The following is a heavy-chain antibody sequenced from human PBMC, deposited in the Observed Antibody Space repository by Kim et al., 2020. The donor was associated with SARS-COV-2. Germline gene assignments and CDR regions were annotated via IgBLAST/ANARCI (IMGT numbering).Heavy chain of an antibody. V-gene: IGHV3-23*01. Sequence: GGSLRLSCAASGFTFSSYAMSWVRQAPGKGLEWVSTISDSGGTTHYADPVRGRFTSSRDNSKNTMYLQMNSLRVEDTAIYYCAKRVGGNRMDVWGQGTTVIVSS. CDR3: AKRVGGNRMDV. CDR2: ISDSGGTT. CDR1: GFTFSSYA. J-gene: IGHJ6*02.